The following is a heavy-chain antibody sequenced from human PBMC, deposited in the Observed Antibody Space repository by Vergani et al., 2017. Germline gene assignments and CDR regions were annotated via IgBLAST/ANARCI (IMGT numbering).Heavy chain of an antibody. CDR3: ARDHQLVSYSSGWYSIFRFDP. CDR1: GGTFSSYA. V-gene: IGHV1-69*04. J-gene: IGHJ5*02. CDR2: IIPILGIA. Sequence: QVQLVQSGAEVKKPGSSVKVSCKASGGTFSSYAISWVRQAPGQGLEWMGRIIPILGIANYAQKFQGRVTITADKSTSTAYMELSSLRSEDTAVYYCARDHQLVSYSSGWYSIFRFDPWGQGTLVTVSS. D-gene: IGHD6-19*01.